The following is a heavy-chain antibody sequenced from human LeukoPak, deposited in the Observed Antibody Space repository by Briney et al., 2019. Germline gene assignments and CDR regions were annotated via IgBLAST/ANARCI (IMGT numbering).Heavy chain of an antibody. CDR2: IYPRDSDT. D-gene: IGHD5-18*01. V-gene: IGHV5-51*01. Sequence: PGESLKISCRGSGYSFTSYWIAWVRQMPGKGLGWMGIIYPRDSDTRYSPSFQGQVTISVDKSISAAYLQWSSLKASDTAIYYCARSAGSSYGYTFIDYWGQGTLVTVSS. CDR3: ARSAGSSYGYTFIDY. J-gene: IGHJ4*02. CDR1: GYSFTSYW.